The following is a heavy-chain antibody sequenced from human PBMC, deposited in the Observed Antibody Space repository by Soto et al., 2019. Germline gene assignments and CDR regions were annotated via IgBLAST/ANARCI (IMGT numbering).Heavy chain of an antibody. CDR1: GGSISSYY. D-gene: IGHD6-19*01. CDR2: IYYSGST. CDR3: ARERAVAGTPYYFDY. Sequence: SETLSLTCTVSGGSISSYYWSWIRQPPGKGLEWIGYIYYSGSTNYNPSLKSRVTISVDTSKNQFSLKLSSVTAADTAVYYCARERAVAGTPYYFDYWGQGNLVTVSS. V-gene: IGHV4-59*01. J-gene: IGHJ4*02.